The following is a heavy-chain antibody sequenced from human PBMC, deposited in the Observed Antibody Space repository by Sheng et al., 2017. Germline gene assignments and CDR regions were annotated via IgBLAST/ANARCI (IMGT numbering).Heavy chain of an antibody. V-gene: IGHV1-69*04. D-gene: IGHD3-10*01. J-gene: IGHJ6*03. Sequence: QVQLVQSGAEVKKPGSSVKVSCKASGGTFSSYAISWVRQAPGQGLEWMGGIIPILGIANYAQKFQGRVTITADKSTSTAYMELSSLRSEDTAVYYCARVWGDYYGSGSIEYYYYYMDVWGKGTTVTVSS. CDR2: IIPILGIA. CDR1: GGTFSSYA. CDR3: ARVWGDYYGSGSIEYYYYYMDV.